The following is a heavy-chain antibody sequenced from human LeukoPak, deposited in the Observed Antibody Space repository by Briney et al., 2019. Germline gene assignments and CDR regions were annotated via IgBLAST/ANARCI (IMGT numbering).Heavy chain of an antibody. Sequence: SETLSLTCAVYGGSFSGYYWSWISQPPGKGLEWIGEINHSGSTNYNPSLKSRVTISVDTSKDQFSLKLSSVTAADTAVYYCARLDDKNTRGYSYWGQGTLVTVSS. D-gene: IGHD5-18*01. V-gene: IGHV4-34*01. CDR2: INHSGST. J-gene: IGHJ4*02. CDR1: GGSFSGYY. CDR3: ARLDDKNTRGYSY.